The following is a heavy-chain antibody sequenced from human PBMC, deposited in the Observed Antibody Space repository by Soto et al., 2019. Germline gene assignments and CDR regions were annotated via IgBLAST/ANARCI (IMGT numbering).Heavy chain of an antibody. CDR1: GFSFGSYW. J-gene: IGHJ3*01. CDR3: ARSPGGYYID. V-gene: IGHV3-74*01. CDR2: INTDGSST. D-gene: IGHD3-9*01. Sequence: EAPLVESGGGLVQPGGSLRLSCADSGFSFGSYWMHWVRQGPGKGLVWVARINTDGSSTNYADSVKGRFTISRDNAKNTLYLQMNSLRAEDTAVYYCARSPGGYYIDWGQGAMVTVSS.